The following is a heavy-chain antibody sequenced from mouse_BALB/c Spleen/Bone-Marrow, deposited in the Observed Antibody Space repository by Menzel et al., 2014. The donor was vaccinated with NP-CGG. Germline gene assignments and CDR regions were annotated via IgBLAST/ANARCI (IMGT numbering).Heavy chain of an antibody. Sequence: QVQLQQSGAELVRPGTSVKVSCKASGHAFTNYLVEWVKQRPGQGLEWIGVINPGSGGTKYNEKFKGKATLTVDKSSSTAYMQLSSLTSDDSAVYFCARRNRDYYAMDYWGQGTSVTVSS. J-gene: IGHJ4*01. CDR3: ARRNRDYYAMDY. CDR2: INPGSGGT. V-gene: IGHV1-54*01. CDR1: GHAFTNYL.